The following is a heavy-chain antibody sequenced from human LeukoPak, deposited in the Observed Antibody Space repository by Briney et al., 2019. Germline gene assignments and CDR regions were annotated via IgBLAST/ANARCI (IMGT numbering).Heavy chain of an antibody. CDR3: AREGGYSGYEAFDY. D-gene: IGHD5-12*01. CDR2: ISSSGSTI. V-gene: IGHV3-48*03. Sequence: GGSLRLSCEASGFTFSSYEMNWVRQAPGKGLEWVSYISSSGSTIYYADSVKGRFTISRDNAKNSLYLQMNSLRAEDTTVYYCAREGGYSGYEAFDYWGQGTLVTVSS. CDR1: GFTFSSYE. J-gene: IGHJ4*02.